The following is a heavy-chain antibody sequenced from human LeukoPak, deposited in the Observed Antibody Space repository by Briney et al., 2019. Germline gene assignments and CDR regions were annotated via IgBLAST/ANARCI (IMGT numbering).Heavy chain of an antibody. D-gene: IGHD2/OR15-2a*01. CDR2: MYNSGST. J-gene: IGHJ4*02. CDR1: GGSISSYY. V-gene: IGHV4-59*01. Sequence: SETLSLTCTVSGGSISSYYWSWIRQPPGKGLEWIGYMYNSGSTNYNPSLKTRVTISVDTSKNQFSLKLSSVTAADTAMYYCARSRMIYGNFDYWGQGTLVTVSS. CDR3: ARSRMIYGNFDY.